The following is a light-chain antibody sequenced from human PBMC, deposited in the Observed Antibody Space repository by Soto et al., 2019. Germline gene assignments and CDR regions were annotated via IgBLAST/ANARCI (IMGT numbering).Light chain of an antibody. CDR3: QHYTTSSLT. J-gene: IGKJ5*01. Sequence: EIVLTPSPATPSLSPGERATLSCKASQSVSSYLAWYQQKPGQAPGLLIYGASSRATGIADTFSGGGSGTDFTLTISRLDPEDFAVYYCQHYTTSSLTFGQGTRLEIK. CDR1: QSVSSY. CDR2: GAS. V-gene: IGKV3-20*01.